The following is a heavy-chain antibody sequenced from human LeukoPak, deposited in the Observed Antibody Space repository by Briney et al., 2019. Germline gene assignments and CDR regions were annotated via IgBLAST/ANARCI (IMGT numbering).Heavy chain of an antibody. D-gene: IGHD5-18*01. CDR1: GFTFSSYE. Sequence: GGSLRLSCAASGFTFSSYEMNWVRQAPGKGLEWVSAISDTGGSTYYADSVKGRFTISRDNAKNSLYLQMNSLRAEDTALYYCAKDSRRRRNSYGYDYWGQGTLVTVSS. CDR3: AKDSRRRRNSYGYDY. CDR2: ISDTGGST. V-gene: IGHV3-23*01. J-gene: IGHJ4*02.